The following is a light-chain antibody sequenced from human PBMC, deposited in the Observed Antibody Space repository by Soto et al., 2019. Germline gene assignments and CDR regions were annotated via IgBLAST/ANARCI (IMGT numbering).Light chain of an antibody. CDR1: QTVSSSY. V-gene: IGKV3-20*01. Sequence: EIVLTQSPGTLSLSPGERATLSCRASQTVSSSYLAWYQQKPGQAPRLLIYGASSRATGIPDRFSGSGSGTDFTLTISILEPEDFAVYYCQQYCSSPFTFGPGTKVDIK. CDR3: QQYCSSPFT. J-gene: IGKJ3*01. CDR2: GAS.